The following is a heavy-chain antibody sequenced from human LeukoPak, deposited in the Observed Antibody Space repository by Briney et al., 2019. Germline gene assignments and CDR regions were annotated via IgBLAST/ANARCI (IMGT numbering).Heavy chain of an antibody. D-gene: IGHD3-9*01. CDR1: GFTFSSYA. CDR3: AKVDYDILTGTD. J-gene: IGHJ4*02. CDR2: ISGSGGST. Sequence: GGSLRLSCAASGFTFSSYAMSWVRQAPGKGLEWISAISGSGGSTYYADSVKGRFTISRDNSKNTLYLQMNSLRAEDTAVYYCAKVDYDILTGTDWGQGTLVTVSS. V-gene: IGHV3-23*01.